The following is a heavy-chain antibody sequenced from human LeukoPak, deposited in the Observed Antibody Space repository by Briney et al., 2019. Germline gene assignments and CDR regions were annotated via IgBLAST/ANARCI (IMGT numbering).Heavy chain of an antibody. CDR2: INHSGST. V-gene: IGHV4-34*01. CDR3: AMGDGYNYVFDY. Sequence: KPSETLSLTCAVYGGSFSGYYWSWIRQPPGKGLEWIGEINHSGSTNYNPSLKSRVTISVDTSKNQFSLKLSSVTAADTAVYYCAMGDGYNYVFDYWGQGTLVTVSS. D-gene: IGHD5-24*01. J-gene: IGHJ4*02. CDR1: GGSFSGYY.